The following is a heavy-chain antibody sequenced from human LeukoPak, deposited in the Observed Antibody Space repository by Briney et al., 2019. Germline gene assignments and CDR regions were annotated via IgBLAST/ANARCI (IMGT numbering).Heavy chain of an antibody. CDR3: ARDPGDCSNGVCYLFDY. CDR2: IYTSGST. J-gene: IGHJ4*02. D-gene: IGHD2-8*01. Sequence: SQTLSLTCTVSGGSISSGSYYWSWIRQPAGEGLEWIGRIYTSGSTNYNPSLKSRVTISVDTSKNQFSLKLSSVTAADTAVYHCARDPGDCSNGVCYLFDYWGQGTLVTVSS. V-gene: IGHV4-61*02. CDR1: GGSISSGSYY.